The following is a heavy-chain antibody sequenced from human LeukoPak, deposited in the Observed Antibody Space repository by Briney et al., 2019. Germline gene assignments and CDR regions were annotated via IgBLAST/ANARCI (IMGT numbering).Heavy chain of an antibody. CDR3: AKDFDYYDSNGYDY. V-gene: IGHV3-30*02. CDR2: IRYDGSNK. D-gene: IGHD3-22*01. J-gene: IGHJ4*02. Sequence: GGSLRLSCAASGFTFSSYGMHWVRQAPGKGLEWVAFIRYDGSNKYYADSVKGRFTISRDNSKNTLYLQMNSLRAEDTAVYYCAKDFDYYDSNGYDYWGQGTLVTVSS. CDR1: GFTFSSYG.